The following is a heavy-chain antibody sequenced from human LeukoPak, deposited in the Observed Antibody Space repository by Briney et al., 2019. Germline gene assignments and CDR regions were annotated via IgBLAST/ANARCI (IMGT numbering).Heavy chain of an antibody. CDR3: ARSEVFGLNYYYYMDV. D-gene: IGHD3-10*01. V-gene: IGHV4-4*07. Sequence: SETLSLTCTVSGGSISSYYWSWIRQPAGKGLEWIGRIYTSGSTNYNPSLKSRVTISVDASKNQFSLKLSSVTAADTAVYYCARSEVFGLNYYYYMDVWGKGTTVTVSS. CDR1: GGSISSYY. J-gene: IGHJ6*03. CDR2: IYTSGST.